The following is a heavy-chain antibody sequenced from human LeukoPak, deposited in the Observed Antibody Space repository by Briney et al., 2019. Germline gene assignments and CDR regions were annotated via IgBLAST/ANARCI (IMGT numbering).Heavy chain of an antibody. CDR3: AKQEPSIAAAGDFDY. J-gene: IGHJ4*02. Sequence: GRSLRLSCAASGFTFSSYGMHWVRQAPGKGLEWVAVISYDGSNKYYADSVKGRFTISRDNSKNTLYLQMNSLRAEDTAVYYCAKQEPSIAAAGDFDYWGQGTLVTVSS. D-gene: IGHD6-13*01. CDR2: ISYDGSNK. CDR1: GFTFSSYG. V-gene: IGHV3-30*18.